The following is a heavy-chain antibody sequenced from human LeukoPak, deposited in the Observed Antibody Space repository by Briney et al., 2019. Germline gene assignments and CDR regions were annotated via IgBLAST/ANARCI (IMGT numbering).Heavy chain of an antibody. CDR2: IYSGGTT. CDR1: GGSISSSSYY. CDR3: ARETRWGAPQDY. V-gene: IGHV3-53*05. J-gene: IGHJ4*02. D-gene: IGHD1-26*01. Sequence: ETLSLTCTVSGGSISSSSYYWGWVRRAPGKGLEWVSVIYSGGTTYYADSVKGRFSISRDISKNTVYLQMNSLRGEDTAAYYCARETRWGAPQDYWGQGTLVTVSS.